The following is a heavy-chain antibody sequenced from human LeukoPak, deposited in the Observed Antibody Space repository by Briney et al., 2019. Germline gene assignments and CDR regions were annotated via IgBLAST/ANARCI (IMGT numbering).Heavy chain of an antibody. CDR2: ISGSGGST. CDR3: AREEGPYVVSSTYFDY. V-gene: IGHV3-23*01. Sequence: GGPLRLSCAASGFTFSSYAMSWVRQAPGKGLEWVSGISGSGGSTYYADSVKGRFTISRDNSKNTLYLQMNSLRAEDTAVYYCAREEGPYVVSSTYFDYWGQGTLVTVSS. CDR1: GFTFSSYA. D-gene: IGHD2-2*01. J-gene: IGHJ4*02.